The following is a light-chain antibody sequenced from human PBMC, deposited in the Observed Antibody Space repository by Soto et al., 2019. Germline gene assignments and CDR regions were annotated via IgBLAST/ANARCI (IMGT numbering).Light chain of an antibody. CDR1: SSDIGTYNY. CDR2: EVS. J-gene: IGLJ3*02. CDR3: SSYTSSGTHWV. V-gene: IGLV2-14*01. Sequence: SVLTQPASVSGSPGQSITISCTGSSSDIGTYNYLSWYQQHPGKAPKLMIYEVSDRPSGISNRFSGSKSGNTASLTISGLQAEDEADYYCSSYTSSGTHWVFGGGTKLTVL.